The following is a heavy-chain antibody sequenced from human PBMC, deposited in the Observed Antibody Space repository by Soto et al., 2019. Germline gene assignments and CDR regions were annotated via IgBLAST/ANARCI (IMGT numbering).Heavy chain of an antibody. CDR2: ITPVLGTR. CDR1: GGTFNTYT. Sequence: QVQLVQSGAAVKKPGSSVKVSCKASGGTFNTYTFTWVRQAPGQGLEWMGGITPVLGTRHYAQKFQGRVTITADGSTRTVDMELSTLRSDDTAVYYCARDQAVAGCDYWGQGTLVTVSS. D-gene: IGHD6-19*01. V-gene: IGHV1-69*01. J-gene: IGHJ4*02. CDR3: ARDQAVAGCDY.